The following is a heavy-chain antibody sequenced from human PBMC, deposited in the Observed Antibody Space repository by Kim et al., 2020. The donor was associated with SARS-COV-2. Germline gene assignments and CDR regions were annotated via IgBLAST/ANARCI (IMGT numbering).Heavy chain of an antibody. Sequence: GGSLRLSCAASGFTFSPYSMNWVRQAPGKGLEWVSSISSSSSYIYYADSVKGRFTISRDNAKNSLYLQMNSLRAEDTALYYCARSPRGYYGMDVWGQGTTVTVSS. D-gene: IGHD3-10*01. CDR3: ARSPRGYYGMDV. CDR1: GFTFSPYS. CDR2: ISSSSSYI. J-gene: IGHJ6*02. V-gene: IGHV3-21*01.